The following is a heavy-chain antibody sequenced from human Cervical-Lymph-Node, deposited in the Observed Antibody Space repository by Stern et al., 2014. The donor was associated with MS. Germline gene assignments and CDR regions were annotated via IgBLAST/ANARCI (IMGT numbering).Heavy chain of an antibody. V-gene: IGHV4-4*02. Sequence: QLQLQESGPDLVKPSGTLSLTCAVSGGSITSRNWWSWVRQSPGKGLEWIGEIQHSGTANYNPSLKSRVTMSVDESRSQISLKMSFVTAADTAVYYCTTIVGNDRPDAFDIWGQGTMVSVS. CDR1: GGSITSRNW. D-gene: IGHD3-16*02. J-gene: IGHJ3*02. CDR2: IQHSGTA. CDR3: TTIVGNDRPDAFDI.